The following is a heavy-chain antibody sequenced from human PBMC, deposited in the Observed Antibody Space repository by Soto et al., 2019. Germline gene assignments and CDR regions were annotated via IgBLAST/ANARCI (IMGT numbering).Heavy chain of an antibody. D-gene: IGHD5-18*01. CDR3: AARGGRYSYGPGYYYYGMDV. CDR1: GGSVSSGSYY. V-gene: IGHV4-39*07. J-gene: IGHJ6*02. Sequence: SSETLSLTCTVSGGSVSSGSYYWSWIRQPPGKGLEWIGEINHSGSTNYNPSLKSRVTISVDTSKNQFSLKLSSVTAADTAVYYCAARGGRYSYGPGYYYYGMDVWGQGTTVTVSS. CDR2: INHSGST.